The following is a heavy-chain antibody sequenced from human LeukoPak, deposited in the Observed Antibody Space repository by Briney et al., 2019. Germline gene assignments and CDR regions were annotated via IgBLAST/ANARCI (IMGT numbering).Heavy chain of an antibody. J-gene: IGHJ6*02. CDR1: GFTFGDYA. V-gene: IGHV3-49*04. D-gene: IGHD3/OR15-3a*01. CDR2: IRSKAYGGTT. CDR3: NRGWPGLFYYYYYGMDV. Sequence: GGSLRLSCTASGFTFGDYAMSWVRQAPGKGLEWVGVIRSKAYGGTTEYSAFVKGRFNISRDDSKRIAYLQMNSLKTEDTAVYYCNRGWPGLFYYYYYGMDVWGQGTTVTVSS.